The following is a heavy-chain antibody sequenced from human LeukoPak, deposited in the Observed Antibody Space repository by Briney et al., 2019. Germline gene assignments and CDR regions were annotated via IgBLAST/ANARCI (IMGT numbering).Heavy chain of an antibody. CDR1: GFTFSDHS. V-gene: IGHV3-72*01. Sequence: GGSLRLSCATSGFTFSDHSMDWVRQAPGKGLEWVGRTRSKPYSYTKKYPASVKGRFTISRDDSKNSLYLQMNSLRAEDTAVYYCAKSALRWSVPSYFDYWGQGTLVTVSS. J-gene: IGHJ4*02. CDR3: AKSALRWSVPSYFDY. CDR2: TRSKPYSYTK. D-gene: IGHD2-21*01.